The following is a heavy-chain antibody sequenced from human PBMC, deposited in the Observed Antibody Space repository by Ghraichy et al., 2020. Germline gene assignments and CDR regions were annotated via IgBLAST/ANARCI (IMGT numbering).Heavy chain of an antibody. CDR1: GFTFSSYS. CDR2: ISSSSSYI. D-gene: IGHD3-10*01. CDR3: ARDPMVRGVMSPGIPLHYYGMDV. Sequence: GGSLRLSCAASGFTFSSYSMNWVRQAPGKGLEWVSSISSSSSYIYYADSVKGRFTISRDNAKNSLYLQMNSLRAEDTAVYYCARDPMVRGVMSPGIPLHYYGMDVWGQGTTVTVSS. J-gene: IGHJ6*02. V-gene: IGHV3-21*01.